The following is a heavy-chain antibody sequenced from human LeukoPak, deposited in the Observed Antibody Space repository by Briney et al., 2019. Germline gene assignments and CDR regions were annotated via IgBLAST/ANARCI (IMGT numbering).Heavy chain of an antibody. CDR1: VFTFSSFE. Sequence: PGGSLRRSCAASVFTFSSFEMNWVRQAPGKGLEWVSYISSRGGIAFYADSVKGRFTISRDNAKNSLYLQMNSLRAEDTAVYYCARDAQAGTTSMGFDYWGQGTLVTVSS. V-gene: IGHV3-48*03. CDR3: ARDAQAGTTSMGFDY. J-gene: IGHJ4*02. D-gene: IGHD1-1*01. CDR2: ISSRGGIA.